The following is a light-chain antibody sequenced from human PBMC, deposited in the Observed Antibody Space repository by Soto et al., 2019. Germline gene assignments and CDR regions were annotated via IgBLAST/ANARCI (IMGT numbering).Light chain of an antibody. V-gene: IGLV2-8*01. CDR1: SSDVGGYNY. Sequence: QSVLTQPPSASGSPGQSVAISCTRTSSDVGGYNYVSWYQQYPGKAPKLMIYDVSKRPSGVPDRFSGSKSGNTASLTVSGLQAEDEADYYCSSYAGAHIVFGTGTKVTVL. CDR2: DVS. J-gene: IGLJ1*01. CDR3: SSYAGAHIV.